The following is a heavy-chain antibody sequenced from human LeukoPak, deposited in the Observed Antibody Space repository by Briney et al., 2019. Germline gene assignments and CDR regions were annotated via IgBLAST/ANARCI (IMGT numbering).Heavy chain of an antibody. V-gene: IGHV4-39*01. CDR2: IYYTGST. Sequence: PSETLSLTCTVSGASITSVGYYWGWIRQPPGKGLEWIGHIYYTGSTYYNPSLKNRVTISVDTSKRQFSLIVGSVTATDTAVYYCGRQIGYPHGPIDHWGQGNLVTVSS. CDR1: GASITSVGYY. D-gene: IGHD2-2*03. CDR3: GRQIGYPHGPIDH. J-gene: IGHJ4*02.